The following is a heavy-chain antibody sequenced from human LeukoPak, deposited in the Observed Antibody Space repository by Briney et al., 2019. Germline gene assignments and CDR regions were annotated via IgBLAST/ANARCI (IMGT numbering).Heavy chain of an antibody. CDR3: AKEPWFQDY. D-gene: IGHD3-10*01. CDR2: ISGSGTNT. J-gene: IGHJ4*02. Sequence: GGSLRLSCAAPGFTFNTYAMSGVRQAPGKGLEWVSAISGSGTNTYYADSAKGRFTISRDNSRNTLSLQMNSLRVEDTAVYYCAKEPWFQDYWGQGTLVTVSS. CDR1: GFTFNTYA. V-gene: IGHV3-23*01.